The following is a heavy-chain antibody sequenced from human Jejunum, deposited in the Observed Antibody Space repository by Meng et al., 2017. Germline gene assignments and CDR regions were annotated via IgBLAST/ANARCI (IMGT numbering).Heavy chain of an antibody. CDR1: GASISSSNW. J-gene: IGHJ4*02. CDR2: IYHRGNI. V-gene: IGHV4-4*02. D-gene: IGHD6-6*01. CDR3: ARVDSSASFDY. Sequence: QVQLQESGPGLGKQAGTLSLTCAVSGASISSSNWWSWVRQSPGKGLEWIGEIYHRGNINYNPSLKSRVTISVDKSKNQFSLKLNSVTAADTAVYYCARVDSSASFDYWGQGTLVTVSS.